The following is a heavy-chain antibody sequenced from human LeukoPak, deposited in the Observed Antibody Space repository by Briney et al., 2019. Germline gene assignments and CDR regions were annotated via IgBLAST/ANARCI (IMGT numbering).Heavy chain of an antibody. CDR3: ARGFGDIVVVPAADQFDY. V-gene: IGHV4-34*01. J-gene: IGHJ4*02. CDR1: GGSFSGYY. D-gene: IGHD2-2*01. Sequence: SETLSLTCAVYGGSFSGYYWGWIRQPPGKGLEWIGEINHSGSTNYNPSLKSRVTISVDTSKNQFSLKLSSVTAADTAVYYCARGFGDIVVVPAADQFDYWGQGTLVTVSS. CDR2: INHSGST.